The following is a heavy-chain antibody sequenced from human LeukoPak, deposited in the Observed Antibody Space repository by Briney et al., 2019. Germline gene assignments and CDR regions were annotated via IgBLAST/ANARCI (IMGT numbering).Heavy chain of an antibody. D-gene: IGHD6-19*01. Sequence: GGSLRLSCVVSGFSFSNSYMTWIRQTPGKGLESLAYISGSGSDIYYADSVKGRFTISRDNAKNSLYLQMDSLRAEDTAVYYCARAGLQQWLSFDNWGQGTLVTVST. CDR2: ISGSGSDI. CDR3: ARAGLQQWLSFDN. J-gene: IGHJ4*02. CDR1: GFSFSNSY. V-gene: IGHV3-11*04.